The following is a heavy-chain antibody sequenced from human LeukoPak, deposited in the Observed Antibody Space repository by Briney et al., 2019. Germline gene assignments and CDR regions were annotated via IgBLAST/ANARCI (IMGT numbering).Heavy chain of an antibody. CDR2: VYYSGST. Sequence: SETLSLTCTVSGGSISSSSYYWGWIRQPPGKGLEWIGSVYYSGSTYYNPSLKSRVTISVDTSKNQFSLKLSSVTAADPAVYYCARHEDYDFWSGSDAFDIWGQGTLVTVSS. D-gene: IGHD3-3*01. CDR1: GGSISSSSYY. J-gene: IGHJ3*02. CDR3: ARHEDYDFWSGSDAFDI. V-gene: IGHV4-39*01.